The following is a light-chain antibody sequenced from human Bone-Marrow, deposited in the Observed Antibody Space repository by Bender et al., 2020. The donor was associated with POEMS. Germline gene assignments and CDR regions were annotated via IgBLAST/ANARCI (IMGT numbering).Light chain of an antibody. V-gene: IGLV2-23*01. CDR1: SSDVGSYNL. J-gene: IGLJ3*02. CDR2: EGS. Sequence: QSALTQPASVSGSPGQSITISCTGTSSDVGSYNLVSWYQQHPGKTPKLMIYEGSKRPSGVANRFSGSKSGNAASLTISGLHADDEADYYCCSFAGTRVVFGGGTKLTVL. CDR3: CSFAGTRVV.